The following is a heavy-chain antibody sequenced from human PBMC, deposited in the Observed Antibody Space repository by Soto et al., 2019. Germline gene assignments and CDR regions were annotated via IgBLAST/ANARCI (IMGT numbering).Heavy chain of an antibody. CDR1: GLPFSKAW. D-gene: IGHD2-21*01. Sequence: GGSLRLSCAASGLPFSKAWMSWVRQAPGKGLEWVGRIRNKANSYTTEYAASVKGRFTISRDDSRNSLYLQMNSLKTEDTAMYYCTRAGILTTPYYFDYWGQGTLVTVSS. V-gene: IGHV3-72*01. CDR3: TRAGILTTPYYFDY. CDR2: IRNKANSYTT. J-gene: IGHJ4*02.